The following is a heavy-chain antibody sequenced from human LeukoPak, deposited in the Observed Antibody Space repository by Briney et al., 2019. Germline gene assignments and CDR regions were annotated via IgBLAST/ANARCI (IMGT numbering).Heavy chain of an antibody. D-gene: IGHD2-2*01. J-gene: IGHJ6*03. Sequence: ASVKVSRKASGYTFTGYYMHWVRQAPGQGLEWMGWINPNSGGTNYAQKFQGRVTMTRDTSISTAYMELSRLRSDDTAVYYCARDVVVPAAIYYYYYMDVWGKGTTVTITS. CDR2: INPNSGGT. CDR1: GYTFTGYY. V-gene: IGHV1-2*02. CDR3: ARDVVVPAAIYYYYYMDV.